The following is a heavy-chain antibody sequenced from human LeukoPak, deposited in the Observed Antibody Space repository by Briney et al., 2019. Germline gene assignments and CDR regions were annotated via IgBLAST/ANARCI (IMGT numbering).Heavy chain of an antibody. CDR3: AKDGSWGDYQFYFYMDV. D-gene: IGHD2-2*01. J-gene: IGHJ6*03. CDR2: ISGSGYYT. CDR1: GSGFTFGNFA. Sequence: GGSLRLSCEVSGSGFTFGNFAMSWVRQASGKGLEWVSGISGSGYYTYYADSVKGRFTISRDNSKNTVYIQINSLRAEDTAVYYCAKDGSWGDYQFYFYMDVWGKGTTVTVSS. V-gene: IGHV3-23*01.